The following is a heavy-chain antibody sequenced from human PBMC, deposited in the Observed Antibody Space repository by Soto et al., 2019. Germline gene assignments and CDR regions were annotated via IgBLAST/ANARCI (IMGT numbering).Heavy chain of an antibody. CDR1: GDSVSSNSAA. V-gene: IGHV6-1*01. D-gene: IGHD3-9*01. J-gene: IGHJ6*03. CDR2: TYYRSKWYN. Sequence: PSPTLSLTCAISGDSVSSNSAAWNWIRQSPSRGLEWLGRTYYRSKWYNDYAVSVKSRITINPDTSKNQFSLQLNSVTPEDTAVYYCARATYDILTGYYYYYMDVWGKGTTVTVSS. CDR3: ARATYDILTGYYYYYMDV.